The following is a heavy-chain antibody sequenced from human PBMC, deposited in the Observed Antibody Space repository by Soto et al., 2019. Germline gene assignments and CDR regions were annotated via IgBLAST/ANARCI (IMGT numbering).Heavy chain of an antibody. CDR2: INPNDGST. CDR3: ARDLAAADY. J-gene: IGHJ4*02. V-gene: IGHV1-46*01. CDR1: GYIFINYY. D-gene: IGHD6-13*01. Sequence: QVHLVQSGAEVKKPGASVKVSCKASGYIFINYYIHWVRQAPGQGLEWIGIINPNDGSTNYAQKFRGRVTMARDTSTSTVYMDLSSRRSADIAAYDCARDLAAADYWGQGTLVTVSS.